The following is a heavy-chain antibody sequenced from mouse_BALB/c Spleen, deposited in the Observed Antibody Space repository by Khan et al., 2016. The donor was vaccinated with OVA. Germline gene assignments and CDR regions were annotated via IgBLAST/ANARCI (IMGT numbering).Heavy chain of an antibody. CDR1: GFPFSDYY. J-gene: IGHJ3*01. V-gene: IGHV5-4*02. CDR2: ISDGGSYT. Sequence: EVELVESGGGLVKPGGSLTLSCAASGFPFSDYYMYWVRQTPEKRLEWVATISDGGSYTYYPDSVKGRFTISRDDAENDLYLQMSSWKSEDTARYHCVRGLYGDPFAYWGQGTLVHCLC. D-gene: IGHD2-13*01. CDR3: VRGLYGDPFAY.